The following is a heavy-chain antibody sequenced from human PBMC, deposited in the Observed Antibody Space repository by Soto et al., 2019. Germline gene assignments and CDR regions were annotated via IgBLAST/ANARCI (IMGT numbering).Heavy chain of an antibody. CDR2: INPNSGGT. V-gene: IGHV1-2*04. Sequence: QVQLVQSGAEVKKPGASVKVSCKASGYTFTGYYMHWVRQAPGQGLEWMGWINPNSGGTNYAQKFQGWVTMTRDTAISTAYMELSRLRSDDTAVYYCARTLDYGGPYYFDYWGQGTLVTVSS. D-gene: IGHD3-16*01. J-gene: IGHJ4*02. CDR1: GYTFTGYY. CDR3: ARTLDYGGPYYFDY.